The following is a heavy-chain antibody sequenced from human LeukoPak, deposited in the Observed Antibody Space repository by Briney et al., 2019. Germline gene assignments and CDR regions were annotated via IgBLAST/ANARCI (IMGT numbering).Heavy chain of an antibody. CDR3: AHILGIAACGNRDYYYYYYMDV. J-gene: IGHJ6*03. CDR2: IYWNDNK. V-gene: IGHV2-5*01. D-gene: IGHD6-13*01. CDR1: AVSLSASGVG. Sequence: SVRTLVDPTQNLTLTCTFSAVSLSASGVGVGWIRQPPGKALEWLPLIYWNDNKFYSPSLKSRLTITKDTSKNQVVLTITNMDPVDTATYFCAHILGIAACGNRDYYYYYYMDVWGKGTTVTVSS.